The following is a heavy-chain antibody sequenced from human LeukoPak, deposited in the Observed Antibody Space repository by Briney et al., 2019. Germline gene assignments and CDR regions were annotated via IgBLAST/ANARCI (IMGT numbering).Heavy chain of an antibody. V-gene: IGHV3-23*01. CDR3: AKTGDYYYYGMDV. J-gene: IGHJ6*02. CDR1: GFTFSSYA. Sequence: GGSLRLSCAASGFTFSSYAMSWVRQAPGKGLEWVSAISGSGGSTYYADSVKGRFTISRDNSKNTLYLRMNSLRAEDTAVYYCAKTGDYYYYGMDVWGQGTTVTVSS. CDR2: ISGSGGST. D-gene: IGHD2-21*01.